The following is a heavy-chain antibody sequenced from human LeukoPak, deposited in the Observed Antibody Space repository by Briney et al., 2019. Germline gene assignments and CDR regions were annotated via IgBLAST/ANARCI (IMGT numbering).Heavy chain of an antibody. CDR3: ARDLRYFDWLLSPYYYYYGMDV. J-gene: IGHJ6*02. CDR1: GFTFSSYW. Sequence: GGSLRLSCAASGFTFSSYWMSWVRQAPGKGLGWVANIKQDGSEKYYVDSVKGRFTISRDNAKNSLYLQMNSLRAEDTAVYYCARDLRYFDWLLSPYYYYYGMDVWGQGTTVTVSS. CDR2: IKQDGSEK. V-gene: IGHV3-7*01. D-gene: IGHD3-9*01.